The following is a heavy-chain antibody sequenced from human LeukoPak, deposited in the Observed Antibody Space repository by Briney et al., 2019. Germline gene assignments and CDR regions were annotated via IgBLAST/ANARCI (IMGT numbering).Heavy chain of an antibody. CDR2: IYYSGST. J-gene: IGHJ4*02. D-gene: IGHD6-19*01. CDR1: GGSISSYY. Sequence: SETLSLTCTVSGGSISSYYWSWIRQPPGKGLEWIGYIYYSGSTNYNPSLKSRVAISVDTSKNQFSLKVRSVTAADTAFYYCARHIDYSGRDYWGQGTLVTVSS. CDR3: ARHIDYSGRDY. V-gene: IGHV4-59*08.